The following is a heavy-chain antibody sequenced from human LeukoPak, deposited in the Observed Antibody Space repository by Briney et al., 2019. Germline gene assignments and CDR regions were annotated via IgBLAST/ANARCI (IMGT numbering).Heavy chain of an antibody. V-gene: IGHV4-59*12. Sequence: SETLSLTCTVSGGSISSYYWSWIRQPPGKGLEWIGYIYYSGSTNYNPSLKSRVTISVDTSKNQFSLKLSSVTAADTAMYYCARFYSSGYSYMDVWGKGTTVTISS. CDR2: IYYSGST. D-gene: IGHD6-19*01. CDR3: ARFYSSGYSYMDV. CDR1: GGSISSYY. J-gene: IGHJ6*03.